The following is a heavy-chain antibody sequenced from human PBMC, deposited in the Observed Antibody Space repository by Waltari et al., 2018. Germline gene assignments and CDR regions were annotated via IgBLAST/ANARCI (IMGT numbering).Heavy chain of an antibody. Sequence: EVQLVESGGGLGQPGGSLRLSCAASAFTVAYYWVTWVRQAPGKGLEWGANIKEDGSEKYYVDSVKGRFTISRDNAKNSLYLQMSSLRVEDTAVYYCATQSWSNFEYWGQGTLVTVSS. J-gene: IGHJ4*02. V-gene: IGHV3-7*01. CDR2: IKEDGSEK. CDR3: ATQSWSNFEY. D-gene: IGHD3-3*01. CDR1: AFTVAYYW.